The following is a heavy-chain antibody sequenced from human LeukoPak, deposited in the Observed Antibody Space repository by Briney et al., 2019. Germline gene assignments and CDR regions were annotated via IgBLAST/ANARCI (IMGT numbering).Heavy chain of an antibody. CDR2: IYYSGST. D-gene: IGHD3-16*01. V-gene: IGHV4-59*01. CDR3: AREGGPWFDP. Sequence: SETLSLTCTVSGGSISSYYWSWIRQPPGKGPEWIGYIYYSGSTNYNPSLKSRVTISVDTSKNQFSLKLSSVTAADTAVYYCAREGGPWFDPWGQGTLVTVSS. J-gene: IGHJ5*02. CDR1: GGSISSYY.